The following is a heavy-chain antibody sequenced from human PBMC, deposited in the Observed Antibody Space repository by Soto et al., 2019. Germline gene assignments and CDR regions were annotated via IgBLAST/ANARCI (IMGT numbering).Heavy chain of an antibody. CDR1: GGTFSSYA. D-gene: IGHD3-10*01. J-gene: IGHJ6*02. Sequence: AASVKVSCKASGGTFSSYAISWVRQAPGQGLEWMGGIIPIFGTANYAQKFQGRVTITADESTSTAYMELSSLRSEDTAVYYCARGIYGSGSYYTTPNYYYYGMDVWGQGTTVTVSS. V-gene: IGHV1-69*13. CDR3: ARGIYGSGSYYTTPNYYYYGMDV. CDR2: IIPIFGTA.